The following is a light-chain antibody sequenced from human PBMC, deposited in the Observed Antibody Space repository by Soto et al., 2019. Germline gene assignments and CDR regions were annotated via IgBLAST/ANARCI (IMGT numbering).Light chain of an antibody. CDR1: RSNIGARFD. J-gene: IGLJ1*01. CDR3: QSYDSSLSAYV. CDR2: ANT. V-gene: IGLV1-40*01. Sequence: QSVLTQPPSASGAPGQRVTISCTGGRSNIGARFDVHWYQQLPGTAPRLLIYANTNRPSGVPQRFSGSKSGTSASLAITGLQAEDEADYYCQSYDSSLSAYVFGTGTKLTVL.